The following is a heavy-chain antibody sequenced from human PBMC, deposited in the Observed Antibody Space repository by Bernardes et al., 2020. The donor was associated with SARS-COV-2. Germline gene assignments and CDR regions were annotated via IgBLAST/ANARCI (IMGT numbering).Heavy chain of an antibody. Sequence: GALRLSCAASGFTFSNYAMNWVRQAPGKGLEWVANIKGDGSQISSVDSVKGRFTISRDNAKNSLYLQMNSLRAEDTAVYYCARDTDYDFWSGYRKTLDYWGQGTLVTVSS. CDR3: ARDTDYDFWSGYRKTLDY. V-gene: IGHV3-7*01. J-gene: IGHJ4*02. D-gene: IGHD3-3*01. CDR2: IKGDGSQI. CDR1: GFTFSNYA.